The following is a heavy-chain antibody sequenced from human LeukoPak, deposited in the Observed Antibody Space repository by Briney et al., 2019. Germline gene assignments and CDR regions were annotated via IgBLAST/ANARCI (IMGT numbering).Heavy chain of an antibody. CDR3: ARDHSSSSFYYYYMDV. J-gene: IGHJ6*03. Sequence: PSQTLSLTCTVSGGSISSTSSYWSWIRQPAGKGLEWIGRIYTSGSTNYNPSLKSRVTISVDTSENQFSLKLSSVTAADTAVYYCARDHSSSSFYYYYMDVWGKGTTVTVSS. V-gene: IGHV4-61*02. CDR2: IYTSGST. D-gene: IGHD6-6*01. CDR1: GGSISSTSSY.